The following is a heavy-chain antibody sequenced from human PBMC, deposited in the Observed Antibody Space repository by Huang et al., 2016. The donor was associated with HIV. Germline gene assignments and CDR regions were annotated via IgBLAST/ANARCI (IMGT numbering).Heavy chain of an antibody. CDR1: GYTFIGYY. Sequence: QVQLVQSGAEVKKPGASVKVSCKASGYTFIGYYLHWVRQAPGQGLEWMGWINPNSGGTNYAQKFQGRVTMTRDTSISTAYMELSSLRSDDTAVYYCARDQLGQQLAAGRGMDVWGQGTMVTVSS. D-gene: IGHD6-13*01. CDR3: ARDQLGQQLAAGRGMDV. CDR2: INPNSGGT. J-gene: IGHJ6*02. V-gene: IGHV1-2*02.